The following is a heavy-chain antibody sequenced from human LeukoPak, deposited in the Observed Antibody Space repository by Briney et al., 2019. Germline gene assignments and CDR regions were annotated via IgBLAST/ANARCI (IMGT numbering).Heavy chain of an antibody. CDR3: ARGQRGEMATIEYYFDY. Sequence: PSETLSLTCTVSGGSISSSSYYWGWIRQPPGKGLEWIGSIYYSGSTYYSPSLKSRVTISVDTSKNQFSLNLSSVTAADTAVYYCARGQRGEMATIEYYFDYWGQGTLVTVSS. D-gene: IGHD5-24*01. V-gene: IGHV4-39*01. CDR2: IYYSGST. J-gene: IGHJ4*02. CDR1: GGSISSSSYY.